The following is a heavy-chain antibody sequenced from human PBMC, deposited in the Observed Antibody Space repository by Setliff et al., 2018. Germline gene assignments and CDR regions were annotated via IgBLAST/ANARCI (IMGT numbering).Heavy chain of an antibody. D-gene: IGHD2-8*01. J-gene: IGHJ4*02. V-gene: IGHV1-18*01. Sequence: GASVKVSCKASGYTLSNSILSWVRQAPGQGLEWVGWISAYNGKTYSAQKFQDRVTLTTHTSTNMGYLELRDLRSVDTAVYYCLRLVRYCTKIACQATSGDEVWGLGTLVTVSS. CDR2: ISAYNGKT. CDR1: GYTLSNSI. CDR3: LRLVRYCTKIACQATSGDEV.